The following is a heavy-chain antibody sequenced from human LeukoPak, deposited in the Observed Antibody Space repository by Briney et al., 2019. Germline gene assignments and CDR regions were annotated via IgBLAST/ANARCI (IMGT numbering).Heavy chain of an antibody. CDR3: ARIGGYCSSTSCRATNWFDP. CDR2: ISSSGSTI. J-gene: IGHJ5*02. V-gene: IGHV3-11*01. D-gene: IGHD2-2*01. CDR1: GFTFSDYY. Sequence: PGGSLRLSCAASGFTFSDYYMSWIRQAPGKGLEWVSYISSSGSTIYYADSVKGRFTISRDNAKNSLYLQMNSLRAEDTAVYYCARIGGYCSSTSCRATNWFDPWGQGTLVTVSS.